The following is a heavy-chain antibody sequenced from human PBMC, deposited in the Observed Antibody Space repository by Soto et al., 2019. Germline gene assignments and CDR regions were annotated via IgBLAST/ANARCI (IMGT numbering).Heavy chain of an antibody. Sequence: GGSLRLSCAASGFTFSSYVMSWVRQAPGKGLEWVSAISGSGGSTYYADSVKGRFTISRDNSKNTLYLQMNSLRAEDTAVYYCAKTLGSADHRGGVDYWGQGTLVTVSS. V-gene: IGHV3-23*01. D-gene: IGHD3-10*01. CDR3: AKTLGSADHRGGVDY. J-gene: IGHJ4*02. CDR1: GFTFSSYV. CDR2: ISGSGGST.